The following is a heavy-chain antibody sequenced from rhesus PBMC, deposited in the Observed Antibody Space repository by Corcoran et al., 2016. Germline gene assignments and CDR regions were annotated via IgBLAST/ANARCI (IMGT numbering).Heavy chain of an antibody. V-gene: IGHV1-111*02. J-gene: IGHJ4*01. CDR1: GYTFTDYY. CDR3: ARGRYGAYTDFDY. CDR2: VEPEDGEA. Sequence: EVQLEQSGAEVKKPGASVKISCKATGYTFTDYYLHRARQAPGNGLEYMGRVEPEDGEAIHAQRFQDRVTITADTSTDKAYMELSSLRSEDTAVEYCARGRYGAYTDFDYWGQGILVTVSS. D-gene: IGHD5-24*01.